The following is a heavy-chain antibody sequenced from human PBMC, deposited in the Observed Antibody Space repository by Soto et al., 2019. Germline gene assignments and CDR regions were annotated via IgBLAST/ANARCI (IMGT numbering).Heavy chain of an antibody. V-gene: IGHV4-31*03. D-gene: IGHD4-17*01. CDR3: ARLTVTTPTHDY. CDR2: IYYSGST. Sequence: QVQLQESGPGLVKPSQTLSLTCTVSGGSISSGGYYWSWIRQQPGKGLEWIGYIYYSGSTYYNPSHKSRVTLAVDTSKNQFPLKLRYVTAANTAVYYCARLTVTTPTHDYWGQGTLVTVSS. CDR1: GGSISSGGYY. J-gene: IGHJ4*02.